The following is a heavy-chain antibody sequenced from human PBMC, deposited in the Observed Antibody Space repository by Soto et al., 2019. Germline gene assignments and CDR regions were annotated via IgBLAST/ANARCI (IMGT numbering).Heavy chain of an antibody. CDR2: IYYSGNT. Sequence: QVQLQESGPGQVKPSQTVSITCTVSGGSISSGDSYWSWIRQHPGKGLEWIGYIYYSGNTYYSPSLKSRVSISVDTSKNQFSLRLSSVTAADTAVYYCARDQAYYYGSSGYSGYVALWGQGTLVTVSS. CDR1: GGSISSGDSY. V-gene: IGHV4-31*03. D-gene: IGHD3-22*01. J-gene: IGHJ4*02. CDR3: ARDQAYYYGSSGYSGYVAL.